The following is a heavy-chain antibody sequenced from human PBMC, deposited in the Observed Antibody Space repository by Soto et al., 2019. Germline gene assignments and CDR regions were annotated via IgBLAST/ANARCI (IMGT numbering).Heavy chain of an antibody. CDR3: ARDKYSSSWDY. CDR1: GFTFSDYY. CDR2: ISSSSSYT. J-gene: IGHJ4*02. D-gene: IGHD6-13*01. V-gene: IGHV3-11*06. Sequence: PGGSLRLSCAASGFTFSDYYMSWIRQAPGKGLEWVSYISSSSSYTNYADSVKGRFTISRDNAKNSLYLQMNSLRAEDTAVYYCARDKYSSSWDYWGQGTLVTVSS.